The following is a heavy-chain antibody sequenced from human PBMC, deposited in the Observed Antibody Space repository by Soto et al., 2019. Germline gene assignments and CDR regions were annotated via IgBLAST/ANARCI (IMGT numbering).Heavy chain of an antibody. V-gene: IGHV3-23*01. CDR3: VKKIAGTTTSGAYWYFDV. D-gene: IGHD1-26*01. CDR1: GFTFSSFA. CDR2: VSGGGDAT. Sequence: EVQLLESGGGLVQPGGSLRLSCAASGFTFSSFAMNWVRQAPGKGLEWVSGVSGGGDATFYADSVKGRFTISRVQSKNTRYLQKNSLRAEDTAVYYCVKKIAGTTTSGAYWYFDVWGRGTLVTVSS. J-gene: IGHJ2*01.